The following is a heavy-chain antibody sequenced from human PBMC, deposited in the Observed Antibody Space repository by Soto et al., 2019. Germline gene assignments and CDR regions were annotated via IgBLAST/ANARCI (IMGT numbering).Heavy chain of an antibody. Sequence: QVQLVQSGAEVKKPGASVKVSCKASGYTFTSYGISWVRHAPGQGLEWLGWISASNGNTNYAQKLQGRVTMTTDTSTSTAYMELRSLRSDDTAVYYCARYEDYDFWSGYQFDYWGQGTLVTVSS. J-gene: IGHJ4*02. CDR2: ISASNGNT. D-gene: IGHD3-3*01. V-gene: IGHV1-18*01. CDR1: GYTFTSYG. CDR3: ARYEDYDFWSGYQFDY.